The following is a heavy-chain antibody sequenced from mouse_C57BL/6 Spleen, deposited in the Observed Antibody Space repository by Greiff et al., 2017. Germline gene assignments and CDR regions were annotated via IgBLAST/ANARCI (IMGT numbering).Heavy chain of an antibody. CDR3: ARIPYYGSSHWYFDV. D-gene: IGHD1-1*01. J-gene: IGHJ1*03. CDR1: GYSITSGYY. V-gene: IGHV3-6*01. Sequence: EVKLQESGPGLVKPSQSLSLTCSVTGYSITSGYYWNWIRQFPGNKLEWMGYISYDGSNNYNPSLKNRISITRETSKNQFCLKLNSVTTEDTATYYCARIPYYGSSHWYFDVWGTGATVTVSS. CDR2: ISYDGSN.